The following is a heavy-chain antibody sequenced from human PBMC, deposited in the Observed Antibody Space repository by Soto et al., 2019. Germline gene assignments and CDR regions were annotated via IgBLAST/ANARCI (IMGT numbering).Heavy chain of an antibody. J-gene: IGHJ4*02. Sequence: EVQLVESGGGLVQPGGSLRLSCAASGFTFSSYEMNWVRQAPGKGLEWVSYISSSGSTIYYADFVKGRFTISRDNAKNSLYLQMTSLRAEDTAVYYCAREGLRYSDWTYRNFDYWGQGTLVTVSS. V-gene: IGHV3-48*03. CDR2: ISSSGSTI. CDR1: GFTFSSYE. CDR3: AREGLRYSDWTYRNFDY. D-gene: IGHD3-9*01.